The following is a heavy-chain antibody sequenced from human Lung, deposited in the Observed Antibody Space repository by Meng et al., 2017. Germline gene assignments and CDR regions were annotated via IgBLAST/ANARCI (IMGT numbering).Heavy chain of an antibody. D-gene: IGHD4-11*01. Sequence: VPLQQWGAGLWKPSETLSLTCVVSGGSFSDYYWSWIRQPPGKGLEWIGEINHSGSTNYNPSLESRATISVDTSQNNLSLKLSSVTAADSAVYYCARGPTTMAHDFDYWGQGTLVTVSS. J-gene: IGHJ4*02. CDR1: GGSFSDYY. V-gene: IGHV4-34*01. CDR2: INHSGST. CDR3: ARGPTTMAHDFDY.